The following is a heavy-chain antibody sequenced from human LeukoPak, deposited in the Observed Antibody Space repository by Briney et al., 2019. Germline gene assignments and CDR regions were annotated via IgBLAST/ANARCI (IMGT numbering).Heavy chain of an antibody. CDR1: GGSVSGSTYC. J-gene: IGHJ5*02. V-gene: IGHV4-39*01. Sequence: SETLSLTCTVSGGSVSGSTYCWGWIRQPPGKGLEWIGSVYYSGTTYYNSSLKSRITISVDTSRKHFSLKLSSVTAAYTAVYYCARHPYSDSDSSTNCFRNWFDPWGQGTLVSVSS. CDR3: ARHPYSDSDSSTNCFRNWFDP. D-gene: IGHD2-2*01. CDR2: VYYSGTT.